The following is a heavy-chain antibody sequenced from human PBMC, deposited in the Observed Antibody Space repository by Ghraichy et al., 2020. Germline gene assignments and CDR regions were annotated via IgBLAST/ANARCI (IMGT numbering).Heavy chain of an antibody. CDR2: IDYSGST. J-gene: IGHJ4*02. D-gene: IGHD7-27*01. Sequence: SQTLSLTCAVSGCSISSYYWSWIRQPPGKGLEWIGYIDYSGSTNYNPSLKSRVTISVDTYQNQFSLSLISVTAADRAVYYCSRDLLGRCLDYWGQGTLVTVSS. CDR1: GCSISSYY. V-gene: IGHV4-59*01. CDR3: SRDLLGRCLDY.